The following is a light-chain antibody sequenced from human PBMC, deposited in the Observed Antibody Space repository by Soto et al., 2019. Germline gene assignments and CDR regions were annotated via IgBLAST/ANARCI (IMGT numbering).Light chain of an antibody. CDR2: GAS. V-gene: IGKV3-20*01. CDR3: QEYGSASFT. Sequence: EIVLTQSPATLSLSPGEGATLSCRASHSVASTYLAWYQQKPGLAPRLIIYGASNRASGTPDRFRGGGSGTDFTLAVGRLEPEGFAGYYCQEYGSASFTFGQGTKLEIK. J-gene: IGKJ2*01. CDR1: HSVASTY.